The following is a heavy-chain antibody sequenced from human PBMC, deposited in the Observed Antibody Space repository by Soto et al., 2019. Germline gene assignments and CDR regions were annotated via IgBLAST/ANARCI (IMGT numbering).Heavy chain of an antibody. V-gene: IGHV3-21*01. CDR2: ISSSSSYI. J-gene: IGHJ6*02. CDR1: GFTFSSYS. Sequence: GGSLRLSCAASGFTFSSYSMNWVRQAPGKGLEWVSSISSSSSYIYYADSVKGRFTISRDNAKNSLYLQMNSLRAEDTAVYYCAREGVAIFGVVKIYYYGXDVWGQGTTVTVSS. CDR3: AREGVAIFGVVKIYYYGXDV. D-gene: IGHD3-3*01.